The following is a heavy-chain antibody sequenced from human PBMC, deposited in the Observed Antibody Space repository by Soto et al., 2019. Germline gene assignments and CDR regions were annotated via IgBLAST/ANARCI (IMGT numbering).Heavy chain of an antibody. CDR1: GYTFTSYG. J-gene: IGHJ4*02. CDR2: ISAHNGDT. CDR3: ARDWSRYYDSSGLMWFY. D-gene: IGHD3-22*01. V-gene: IGHV1-18*01. Sequence: GASVKVSCKASGYTFTSYGISWVRQAPGQGLEWVGWISAHNGDTRYAQNLQGRITMTTDTFTNTAYMELTSLTSDDTAVYYCARDWSRYYDSSGLMWFYWGQGTPVTVSS.